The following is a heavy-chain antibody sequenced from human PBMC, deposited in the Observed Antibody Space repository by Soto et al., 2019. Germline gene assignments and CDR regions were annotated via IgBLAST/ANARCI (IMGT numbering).Heavy chain of an antibody. Sequence: QVQLQESGPGLVKPSQTLSLTCTVSGGSISSGGYYWSWIRQHPGKGLEWIGYIYYSGSTYYNPSLKSRVTISVDTSKNQFSLKLSSVTAADTAVYYCARVVVVAATRWYFDLWGRGTPVTVSS. CDR2: IYYSGST. CDR3: ARVVVVAATRWYFDL. V-gene: IGHV4-31*03. CDR1: GGSISSGGYY. D-gene: IGHD2-15*01. J-gene: IGHJ2*01.